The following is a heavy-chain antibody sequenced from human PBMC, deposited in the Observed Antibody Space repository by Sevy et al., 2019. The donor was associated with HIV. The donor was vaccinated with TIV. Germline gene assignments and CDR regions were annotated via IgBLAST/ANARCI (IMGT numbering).Heavy chain of an antibody. V-gene: IGHV1-2*02. D-gene: IGHD2-2*02. CDR2: INPNSGGT. J-gene: IGHJ6*03. CDR3: ASILEYCSSTSCYKVGSPDYMDV. CDR1: GYTFTGYY. Sequence: ASVKVSCKASGYTFTGYYMHWVRQAPGQGLEWMGWINPNSGGTNYAQKFQGRVTMTRDTSISPAYMELSRLRSDDTAVYYCASILEYCSSTSCYKVGSPDYMDVWGKGTTVTVSS.